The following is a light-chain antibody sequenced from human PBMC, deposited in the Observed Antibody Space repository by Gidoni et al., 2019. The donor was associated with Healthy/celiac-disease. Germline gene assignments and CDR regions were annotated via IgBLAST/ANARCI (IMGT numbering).Light chain of an antibody. J-gene: IGKJ4*01. CDR1: QSISSY. CDR3: QQSYSTPPLT. V-gene: IGKV1-39*01. CDR2: AAS. Sequence: DIQMTQSPSSLSASVGDRVTITCRASQSISSYLNWYQQKPGKAPKLLIYAASSLQSVVPSRFSGSGSGTDFTLTISSLQPDDFATYYCQQSYSTPPLTFGGGTKVEIK.